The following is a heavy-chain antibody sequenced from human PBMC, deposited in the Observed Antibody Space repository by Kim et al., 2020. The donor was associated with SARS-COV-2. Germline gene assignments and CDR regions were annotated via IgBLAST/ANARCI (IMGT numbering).Heavy chain of an antibody. V-gene: IGHV3-9*01. D-gene: IGHD1-26*01. CDR3: AKDSRSSGSYTGGFDY. CDR2: ISWNSGSI. Sequence: GGSLRLSCAASGFTFGDYAMHWVRQAPGKGLEWVSGISWNSGSIGYADSVKGRFTISRDNAKNSLYLQMNSLRAEDTALYYCAKDSRSSGSYTGGFDYWGQGTLVTVSS. CDR1: GFTFGDYA. J-gene: IGHJ4*02.